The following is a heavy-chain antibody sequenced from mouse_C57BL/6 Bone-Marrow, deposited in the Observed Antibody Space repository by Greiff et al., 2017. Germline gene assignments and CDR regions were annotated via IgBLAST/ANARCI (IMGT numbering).Heavy chain of an antibody. CDR1: GYAFSSYW. CDR3: ARERMVKYYFDY. Sequence: VKVVESGAELVKPGASVKISCKASGYAFSSYWMNWVKQRPGKGLEWIGQIYPGDGDTNYHGKFKGKATLTADKSSSTAYMQLSSLTSEDSAVYFCARERMVKYYFDYWGQGTTLTVSS. J-gene: IGHJ2*01. CDR2: IYPGDGDT. V-gene: IGHV1-80*01. D-gene: IGHD2-1*01.